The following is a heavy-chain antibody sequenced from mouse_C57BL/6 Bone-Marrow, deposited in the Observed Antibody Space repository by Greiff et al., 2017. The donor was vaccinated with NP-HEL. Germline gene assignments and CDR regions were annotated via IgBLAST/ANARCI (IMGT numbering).Heavy chain of an antibody. CDR3: TRERYYGSSPDY. Sequence: VQLQQSGAELVRPGASVTLSCKASGYTFTDYEMHWVKQTPVHGLEWIGAIDPETGGTAYNQKFKGKAILTADKSSSTAYMELRSLTSEDSAVYYCTRERYYGSSPDYWGQGTTLTVSS. J-gene: IGHJ2*01. D-gene: IGHD1-1*01. CDR2: IDPETGGT. CDR1: GYTFTDYE. V-gene: IGHV1-15*01.